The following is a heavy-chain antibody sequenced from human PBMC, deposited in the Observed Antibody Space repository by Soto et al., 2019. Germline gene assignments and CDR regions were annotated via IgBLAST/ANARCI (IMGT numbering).Heavy chain of an antibody. CDR3: ACSWFGLSSGGPMGYYGMDV. CDR2: IIPILGTP. CDR1: GGTFSRNA. V-gene: IGHV1-69*06. D-gene: IGHD2-15*01. J-gene: IGHJ6*02. Sequence: QVQLVQSGAEVKKPGSSVRVSCKASGGTFSRNAINWVRQAPGQGLEWMGGIIPILGTPNYARKFQGRVTITADKSTSTAYMELSSLISEDMAVYYCACSWFGLSSGGPMGYYGMDVWGQGTTVSVAS.